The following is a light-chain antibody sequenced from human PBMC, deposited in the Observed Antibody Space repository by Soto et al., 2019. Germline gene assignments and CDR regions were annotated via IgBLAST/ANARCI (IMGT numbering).Light chain of an antibody. CDR3: ISYTSSSTLL. V-gene: IGLV2-14*01. CDR1: SSDVGVYNY. J-gene: IGLJ1*01. CDR2: DVS. Sequence: QSALTQPASVSGSPGQSITISCTGTSSDVGVYNYVSWYQQHPGKAPKLMIYDVSNRPSGVSNRFSGSKSGNTASLTISGLQAEDEADYYCISYTSSSTLLFGTGTKLTVL.